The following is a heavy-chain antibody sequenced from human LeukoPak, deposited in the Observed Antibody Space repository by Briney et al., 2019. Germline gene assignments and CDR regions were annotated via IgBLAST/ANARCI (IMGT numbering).Heavy chain of an antibody. CDR1: GASISSSDYY. V-gene: IGHV4-39*01. Sequence: SETLSLTCTVSGASISSSDYYWGWIRQPPGKGLEWIESIYYGGSTYYNPSLRSRVTLSVDTSQNQFSLKLRSVTAADTAIYYCARLGHYWSVIDYWGQGTLVTVSS. CDR2: IYYGGST. D-gene: IGHD3-3*02. J-gene: IGHJ4*02. CDR3: ARLGHYWSVIDY.